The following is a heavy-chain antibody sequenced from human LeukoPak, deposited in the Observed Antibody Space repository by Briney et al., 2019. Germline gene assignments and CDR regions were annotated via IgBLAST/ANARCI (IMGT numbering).Heavy chain of an antibody. V-gene: IGHV1-8*03. CDR2: MNPNSGNT. J-gene: IGHJ6*03. CDR3: ARGELRTREGYYYYMDV. CDR1: GYTFTSYD. Sequence: ASVKVSCKASGYTFTSYDINWVRQATGQGLEWMGWMNPNSGNTGYAQKFQGRVTITRNTSISTAYMELSSLRSEDTAVYYCARGELRTREGYYYYMDVWGKGTTVTVSS. D-gene: IGHD1-26*01.